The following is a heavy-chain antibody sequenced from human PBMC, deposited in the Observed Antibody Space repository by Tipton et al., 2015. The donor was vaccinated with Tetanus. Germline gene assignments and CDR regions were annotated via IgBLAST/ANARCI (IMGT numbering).Heavy chain of an antibody. V-gene: IGHV4-31*03. J-gene: IGHJ4*02. CDR1: GVSISGGRYY. CDR2: IYSSGST. D-gene: IGHD1-26*01. CDR3: ARDQARGARGWNYFDF. Sequence: GLVKPSQTLSLTCTVSGVSISGGRYYWSWIRQRPGKGLEWIGDIYSSGSTYTDPSLKGRVTISVDTSENQFSLRLNSVTAADTAVYYCARDQARGARGWNYFDFWGLGTLVTVPS.